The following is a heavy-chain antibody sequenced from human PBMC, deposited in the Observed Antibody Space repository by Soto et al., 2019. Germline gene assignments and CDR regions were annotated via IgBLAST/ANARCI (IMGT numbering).Heavy chain of an antibody. D-gene: IGHD6-13*01. J-gene: IGHJ4*02. CDR1: GYTFTNYA. V-gene: IGHV1-3*01. Sequence: ASVKVSCKASGYTFTNYAIHWVGQAPGQRLEWMGWINAGNGNTKYSQKFQGRVTITRDTSASTAYMELSSLRSEDTAVYYCARVGAAAGNYYFEYLGQGTLVNVSS. CDR3: ARVGAAAGNYYFEY. CDR2: INAGNGNT.